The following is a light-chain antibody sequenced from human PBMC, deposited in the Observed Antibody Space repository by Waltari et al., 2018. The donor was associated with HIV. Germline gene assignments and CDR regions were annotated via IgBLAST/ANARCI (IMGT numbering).Light chain of an antibody. CDR3: YSTESNGNHRV. J-gene: IGLJ3*02. V-gene: IGLV3-10*01. Sequence: SYELTQPPSVSVSPGQTASITCSGDTFPKKYAHWYQQKSGQAPVLVIYEDIKRPSGIPERFSGSSSGTMAILTISGAQVEDEADYYCYSTESNGNHRVFGGGTKLTVL. CDR1: TFPKKY. CDR2: EDI.